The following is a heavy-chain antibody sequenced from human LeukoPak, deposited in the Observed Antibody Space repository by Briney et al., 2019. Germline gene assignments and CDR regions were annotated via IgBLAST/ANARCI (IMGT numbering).Heavy chain of an antibody. J-gene: IGHJ4*02. CDR2: ISGSGGST. D-gene: IGHD6-19*01. CDR3: AKGKYNSGGIFDS. Sequence: GGSLRLSCAASGFTFSSYAMSWVRQAPGKGLEWVSEISGSGGSTYYADSVEGRFTISRDNSKNTLSLQMNSLRAEDTAVYYCAKGKYNSGGIFDSWGQGTLVTVSS. V-gene: IGHV3-23*01. CDR1: GFTFSSYA.